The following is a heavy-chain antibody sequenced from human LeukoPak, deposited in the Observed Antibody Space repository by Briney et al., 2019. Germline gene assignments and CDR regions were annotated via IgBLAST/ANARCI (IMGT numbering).Heavy chain of an antibody. Sequence: PGGSLRLSCAASGFTVSSNYMSWVRQAPGKGLEWVSVIYSGGSTYYADSVKGRFTISRDNSKNTLYLQMNSLRAEDTAVYYCARAGTWVRGVFDYGGQGTLVTVSS. CDR3: ARAGTWVRGVFDY. CDR1: GFTVSSNY. V-gene: IGHV3-66*02. J-gene: IGHJ4*02. D-gene: IGHD3-10*01. CDR2: IYSGGST.